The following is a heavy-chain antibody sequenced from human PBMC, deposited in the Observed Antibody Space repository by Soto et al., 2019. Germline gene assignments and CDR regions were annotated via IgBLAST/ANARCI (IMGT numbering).Heavy chain of an antibody. CDR2: ISYDGSNK. CDR1: GFPFSSYG. V-gene: IGHV3-30*03. J-gene: IGHJ4*02. D-gene: IGHD3-3*01. Sequence: GGSLRLSCAASGFPFSSYGMHWVRQSPGKGLEWVAVISYDGSNKYYADSVKGRFTISRDNSKNTLYLQMNSLRAEDTAVYYCAPSLFPYYDGPRVYWGQGTRVTVFS. CDR3: APSLFPYYDGPRVY.